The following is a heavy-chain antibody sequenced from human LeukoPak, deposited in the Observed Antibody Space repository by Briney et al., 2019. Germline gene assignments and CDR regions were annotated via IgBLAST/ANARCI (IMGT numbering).Heavy chain of an antibody. J-gene: IGHJ6*04. CDR2: ISAYNGNT. CDR1: GYTFTSYG. V-gene: IGHV1-18*04. Sequence: ASVKVSCKASGYTFTSYGISWVRQAPGQGVEWMGWISAYNGNTNYAQKFQGTLTMITDTSTSPAYMELRSLTPDDTAVYYCARDGWEVVPATGNHGTRKTYHYYGMDVWGKGTTVTVSS. D-gene: IGHD2-15*01. CDR3: ARDGWEVVPATGNHGTRKTYHYYGMDV.